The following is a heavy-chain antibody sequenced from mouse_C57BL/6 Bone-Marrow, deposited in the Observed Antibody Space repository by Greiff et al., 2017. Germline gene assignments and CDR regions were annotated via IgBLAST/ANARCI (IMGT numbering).Heavy chain of an antibody. CDR2: INPNNGGT. Sequence: VQLQQSGPELVKPGASVKMSCKASGYTFTDYNMHWVKQSHGKSLEWIGYINPNNGGTSYNQKFKGKATLTVNKSSSTAYMELRSLTSEDSAVYYCATPLYYYGSSYDYAMDYWGQGTLVTVSA. CDR3: ATPLYYYGSSYDYAMDY. J-gene: IGHJ3*01. D-gene: IGHD1-1*01. V-gene: IGHV1-22*01. CDR1: GYTFTDYN.